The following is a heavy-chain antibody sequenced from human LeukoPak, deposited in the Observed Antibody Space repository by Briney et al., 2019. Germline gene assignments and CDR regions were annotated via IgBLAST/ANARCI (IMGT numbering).Heavy chain of an antibody. D-gene: IGHD4-17*01. Sequence: GGSLRLSCAASGFTFSSYAMSWVRQAPGKGLEWVSAISGSGGSTYYADSVKGRFTISRDNSKNTLYPQMNSLRAEDTAVYYCARDSDPSTVTTPSEGEADYWGQGTLVTVSS. J-gene: IGHJ4*02. CDR3: ARDSDPSTVTTPSEGEADY. CDR1: GFTFSSYA. CDR2: ISGSGGST. V-gene: IGHV3-23*01.